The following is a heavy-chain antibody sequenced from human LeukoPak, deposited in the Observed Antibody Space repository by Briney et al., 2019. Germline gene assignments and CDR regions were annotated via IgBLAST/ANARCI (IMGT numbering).Heavy chain of an antibody. CDR3: ARARGYSGYDGAFDI. V-gene: IGHV4-59*01. CDR2: IYYSGST. Sequence: SETLSLTCTVSGGSISSYYWSWIRQPPGKGLEWIGYIYYSGSTNYNPSLKSRVTISVDTSKNQFSLKLSSVTAADTAVYYCARARGYSGYDGAFDIGGQGKMVTVSS. CDR1: GGSISSYY. D-gene: IGHD5-12*01. J-gene: IGHJ3*02.